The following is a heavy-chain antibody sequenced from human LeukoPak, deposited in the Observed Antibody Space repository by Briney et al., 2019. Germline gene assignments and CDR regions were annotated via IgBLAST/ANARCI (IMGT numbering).Heavy chain of an antibody. CDR2: INHSGST. J-gene: IGHJ5*02. Sequence: SETLSLTCAVYGRSFSGYYWSWIRQPPGKGLEWIGEINHSGSTNYNPSLKSRVTISVDTSKNQFSLKLSSVTAADTAVYYCARGRMVYAARQRFDPWGQGTLVTVSS. D-gene: IGHD2-8*01. V-gene: IGHV4-34*01. CDR1: GRSFSGYY. CDR3: ARGRMVYAARQRFDP.